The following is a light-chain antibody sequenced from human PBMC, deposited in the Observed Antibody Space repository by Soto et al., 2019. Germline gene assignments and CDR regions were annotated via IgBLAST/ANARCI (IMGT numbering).Light chain of an antibody. Sequence: QSALTQPRSVSGTPGQSVTISCTGTSSDVGGYNYVSWYQQHPGKAPKLMIYDVSKRPSGVPDRFSGSKSGNTASLTISGLQAEDEADYYCCSYAGSYPVFGTGTKATVL. V-gene: IGLV2-11*01. CDR1: SSDVGGYNY. J-gene: IGLJ1*01. CDR3: CSYAGSYPV. CDR2: DVS.